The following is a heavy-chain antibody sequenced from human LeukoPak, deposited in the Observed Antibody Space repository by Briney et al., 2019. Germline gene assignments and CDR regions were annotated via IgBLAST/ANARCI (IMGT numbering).Heavy chain of an antibody. J-gene: IGHJ4*02. CDR1: GFTFSSYV. V-gene: IGHV3-23*01. CDR3: AKSRVGYDY. CDR2: ITGSGGNT. D-gene: IGHD5-12*01. Sequence: GGSLRLSCAASGFTFSSYVMSWVRQAPGQGLEWVSTITGSGGNTYYADSVKGRFTISRDNSKNTLYLQMNSLRAEDTAVYYCAKSRVGYDYWGQGTLVTVSS.